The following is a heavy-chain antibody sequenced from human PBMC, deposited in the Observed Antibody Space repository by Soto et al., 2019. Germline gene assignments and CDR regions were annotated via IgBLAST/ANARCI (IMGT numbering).Heavy chain of an antibody. D-gene: IGHD3-22*01. CDR2: IIPIFGTA. CDR1: GGTFSSYA. CDR3: AVKTEPRSVGITTPYYYYGMDV. V-gene: IGHV1-69*06. Sequence: QVQLVQSGAEVKKPGSSVKVSCKASGGTFSSYAISWVRQAPGQGLEWMGGIIPIFGTANYAQKFQGRVTITADKSTSTADMELSSLRSEDTAVYYCAVKTEPRSVGITTPYYYYGMDVWGQGTTVTVSS. J-gene: IGHJ6*02.